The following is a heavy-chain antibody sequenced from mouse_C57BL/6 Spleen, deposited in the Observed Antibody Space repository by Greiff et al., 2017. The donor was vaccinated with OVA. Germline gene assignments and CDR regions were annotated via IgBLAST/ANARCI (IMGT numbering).Heavy chain of an antibody. D-gene: IGHD4-1*01. CDR2: IYPGDGDT. CDR1: GYAFSSYW. CDR3: ARSGTPYYYAMDY. V-gene: IGHV1-80*01. Sequence: VKLQESGAELVKPGASVKISCKASGYAFSSYWMNWVKQRPGKGLEWIGQIYPGDGDTNYNGKFKGKATLTADKSSSTAYMQLSSLTSEDSAVYFCARSGTPYYYAMDYWGQGTSVTVSS. J-gene: IGHJ4*01.